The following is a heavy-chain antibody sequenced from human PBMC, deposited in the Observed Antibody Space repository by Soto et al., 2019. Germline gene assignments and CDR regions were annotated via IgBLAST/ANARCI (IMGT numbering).Heavy chain of an antibody. J-gene: IGHJ4*02. CDR1: GFSLTTSGVG. CDR2: IFWNDDE. V-gene: IGHV2-5*01. CDR3: VHTGDSYDTFGY. Sequence: SGPTLVNATQILTLTVTFSGFSLTTSGVGVGWIRQPPGKALEWLALIFWNDDERYSTSLKSRLTITKDNYKKQVVLKMNNMDPVESATYYCVHTGDSYDTFGYWGRGTLVTVSS. D-gene: IGHD3-16*01.